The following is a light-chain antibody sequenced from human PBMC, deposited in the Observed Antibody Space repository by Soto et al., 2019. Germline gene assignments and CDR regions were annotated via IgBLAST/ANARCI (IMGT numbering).Light chain of an antibody. Sequence: EIVLTQSPGTLSLSPGERATLSCRASQSVTSSYLAWYQQKPGQAPRLLIYGPSSRATRIPDRFSGCGSETAFTLSISRLEPEDFAVYYCQQYGSSQWTFGQGTKVEIK. CDR1: QSVTSSY. CDR2: GPS. J-gene: IGKJ1*01. V-gene: IGKV3-20*01. CDR3: QQYGSSQWT.